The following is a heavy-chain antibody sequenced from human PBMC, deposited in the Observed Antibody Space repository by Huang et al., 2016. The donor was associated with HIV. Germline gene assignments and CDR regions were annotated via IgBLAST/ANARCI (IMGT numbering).Heavy chain of an antibody. CDR2: MNTNTGKP. J-gene: IGHJ3*02. D-gene: IGHD1-26*01. CDR1: GYTFTSNA. V-gene: IGHV7-4-1*02. CDR3: ARGSWSYLADAFDI. Sequence: QVQLVQSGSELKKPGASVRVSCKASGYTFTSNAINWVRQAPGQGLEWMGWMNTNTGKPTYAQGFTGRFGFSADTSVSTAYLQINNLKAEDSAIYFCARGSWSYLADAFDIWGQGTVVTVSS.